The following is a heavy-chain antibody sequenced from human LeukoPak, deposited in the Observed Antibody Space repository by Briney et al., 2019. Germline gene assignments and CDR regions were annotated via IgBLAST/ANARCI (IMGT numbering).Heavy chain of an antibody. CDR3: AKGYSYGHF. Sequence: PGGSLRLSCAASGFTFSSYSMDWVRQAPGQGLEWLSYISSSSTYTNYADSVKGRFSISRDNAKNSVYLQMNSLRAEDTAVYYCAKGYSYGHFWGQGTLVTVSS. J-gene: IGHJ4*02. D-gene: IGHD5-18*01. V-gene: IGHV3-21*05. CDR2: ISSSSTYT. CDR1: GFTFSSYS.